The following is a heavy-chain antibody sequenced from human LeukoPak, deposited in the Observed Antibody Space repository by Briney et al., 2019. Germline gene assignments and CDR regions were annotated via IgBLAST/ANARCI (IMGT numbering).Heavy chain of an antibody. CDR2: INWNSGST. D-gene: IGHD1-26*01. CDR3: ARAVILGAGDAFDI. Sequence: GGSLRLSCAASGFTFDDYGMSWVRQAPGKGLEWVSGINWNSGSTGYADSVKGRFTISRDNAKNSLYLQMNSLRAEDTALYYCARAVILGAGDAFDIWGQGTMVTVSS. V-gene: IGHV3-20*04. CDR1: GFTFDDYG. J-gene: IGHJ3*02.